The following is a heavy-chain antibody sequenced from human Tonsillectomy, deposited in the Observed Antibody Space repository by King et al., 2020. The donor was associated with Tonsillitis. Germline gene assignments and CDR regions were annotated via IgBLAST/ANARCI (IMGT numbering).Heavy chain of an antibody. D-gene: IGHD6-19*01. V-gene: IGHV3-30*02. CDR1: GFIFSSYG. Sequence: VQLVESGGGVVQPGGSLRLSCAASGFIFSSYGMHWVRQAPGKGLEWVAFIWYDGSNKYYADSVKGRFTISRDNSKNTLYLQMNSLRAEDTAVYYCAKTRARRYDSSGWFDAFDIWGQGTMVTVSS. CDR3: AKTRARRYDSSGWFDAFDI. CDR2: IWYDGSNK. J-gene: IGHJ3*02.